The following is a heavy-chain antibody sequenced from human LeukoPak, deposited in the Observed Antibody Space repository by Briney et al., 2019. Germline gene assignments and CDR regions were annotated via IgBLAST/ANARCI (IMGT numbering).Heavy chain of an antibody. CDR1: GGTFSSYA. CDR2: IIPIFGTA. V-gene: IGHV1-69*06. CDR3: ARVVDYYYYYGMDV. Sequence: GASVKVSCKASGGTFSSYAISWVRQAPGPGHEWMGGIIPIFGTANYAQKFQGRVTITADKSTSTAYMELSSLRSEDTAVYYCARVVDYYYYYGMDVWGKGTTVTVSS. J-gene: IGHJ6*04.